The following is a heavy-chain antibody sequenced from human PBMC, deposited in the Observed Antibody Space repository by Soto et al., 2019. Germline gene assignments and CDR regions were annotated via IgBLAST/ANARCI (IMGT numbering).Heavy chain of an antibody. CDR2: INPNSGGT. Sequence: ASVKVSCKASGYTFTGYYMHWVRQAPGQGLEWMGWINPNSGGTNYAQKFQGWVTMTRDTSISTAYMELSRLRSDDTAVYYCAAFTRYCSSTSCPSDAFDIWGQGTMVTVSS. J-gene: IGHJ3*02. D-gene: IGHD2-2*01. V-gene: IGHV1-2*04. CDR1: GYTFTGYY. CDR3: AAFTRYCSSTSCPSDAFDI.